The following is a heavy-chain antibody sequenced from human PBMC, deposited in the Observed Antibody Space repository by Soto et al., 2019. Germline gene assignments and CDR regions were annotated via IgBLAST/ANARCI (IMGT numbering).Heavy chain of an antibody. V-gene: IGHV3-30*03. CDR2: ISYDGSNK. CDR3: ASPRAVTSGWDR. J-gene: IGHJ5*02. CDR1: GFIFSSYG. Sequence: QVQLVESGGGVVQPGRSLRLSCAASGFIFSSYGMHWVRQAPGKGLEWVAIISYDGSNKYYADSVKGRFTISRDNSKNTLYLEMNRLRVEDTAVYYCASPRAVTSGWDRWGQGTLVTVSS. D-gene: IGHD4-17*01.